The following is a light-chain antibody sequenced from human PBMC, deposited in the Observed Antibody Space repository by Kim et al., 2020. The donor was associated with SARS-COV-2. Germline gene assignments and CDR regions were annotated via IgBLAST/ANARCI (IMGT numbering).Light chain of an antibody. CDR1: QSVSRS. CDR3: QQYHSWPYT. J-gene: IGKJ2*01. V-gene: IGKV3D-15*01. CDR2: VGS. Sequence: SLSPGDRPPLPGRAVQSVSRSLAWYQQKPGQAPRLLIYVGSVGAAGIPARFSGSGSGTELTLTISSLQSEDCAVYYCQQYHSWPYTFGQGTKLEI.